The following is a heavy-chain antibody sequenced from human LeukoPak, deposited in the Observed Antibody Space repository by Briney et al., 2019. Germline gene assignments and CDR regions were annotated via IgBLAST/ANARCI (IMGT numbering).Heavy chain of an antibody. CDR2: INPNSGGT. CDR1: GYTFTGYY. CDR3: ARDNGSGWSNLYYFDY. D-gene: IGHD6-19*01. Sequence: GAAVKVSCKASGYTFTGYYMHWVRQAPGQGLEWKGWINPNSGGTNYAQKFQGRVTMTRDTSISTAYMELSRLRSDDTAVYYCARDNGSGWSNLYYFDYWGQGTLVTVSS. J-gene: IGHJ4*02. V-gene: IGHV1-2*02.